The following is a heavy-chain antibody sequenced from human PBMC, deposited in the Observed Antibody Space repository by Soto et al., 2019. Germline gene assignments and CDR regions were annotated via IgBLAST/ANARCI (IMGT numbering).Heavy chain of an antibody. V-gene: IGHV4-59*01. Sequence: SETLSLTCTVSGGSLSSYYWTWIRQSPGKGLEWIGYVYFSGNTNYNPSLKSRVTISIDTSKNQFSLRLASVTAADTAFYYCGGGGPRGYSFSW. CDR2: VYFSGNT. D-gene: IGHD2-15*01. CDR1: GGSLSSYY. J-gene: IGHJ5*01. CDR3: GGGGPRGYSFS.